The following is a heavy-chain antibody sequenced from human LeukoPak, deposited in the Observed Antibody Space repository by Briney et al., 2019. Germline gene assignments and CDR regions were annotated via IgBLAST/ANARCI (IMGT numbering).Heavy chain of an antibody. J-gene: IGHJ6*03. CDR1: GYTFTGYY. CDR3: ARSYYDFWSGYDYYYYMDV. D-gene: IGHD3-3*01. V-gene: IGHV1-2*02. CDR2: INPNSGGT. Sequence: ASVKVSCKTSGYTFTGYYIMHWVRQAPGQGLEWMGWINPNSGGTNYAQKFQGRVTMTRDTSISTAYMELSRLRSDDTAVYYCARSYYDFWSGYDYYYYMDVWGKGTTVTVSS.